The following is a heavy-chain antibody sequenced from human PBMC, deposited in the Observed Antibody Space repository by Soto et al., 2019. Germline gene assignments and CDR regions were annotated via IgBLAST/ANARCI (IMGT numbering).Heavy chain of an antibody. D-gene: IGHD3-22*01. CDR3: ARELYYYDSSGYYYHTRFDY. CDR2: IYYSGST. J-gene: IGHJ4*02. V-gene: IGHV4-31*03. Sequence: SETLSLTCTVSGGSISSGGYYWSWIRQHPGKGLEWIGYIYYSGSTYYNPSLKSRVTISVDTSKNQFSLKLSSVTAADTAVYYCARELYYYDSSGYYYHTRFDYWGQGTLVTVSS. CDR1: GGSISSGGYY.